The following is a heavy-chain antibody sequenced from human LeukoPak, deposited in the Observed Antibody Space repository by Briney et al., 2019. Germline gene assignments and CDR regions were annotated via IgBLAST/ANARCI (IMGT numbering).Heavy chain of an antibody. Sequence: SGGSLRLSCAASGFTVSSNYMNWVRQAPGKGLEWVSVLYSGDSTYYADSVKGRFTISRDNSKNTLYLQMNSLRAEDTAVYYCASSPYFDWLLPSYFYYGMDVWGQGTTVTVSS. CDR1: GFTVSSNY. V-gene: IGHV3-53*01. J-gene: IGHJ6*02. D-gene: IGHD3-9*01. CDR3: ASSPYFDWLLPSYFYYGMDV. CDR2: LYSGDST.